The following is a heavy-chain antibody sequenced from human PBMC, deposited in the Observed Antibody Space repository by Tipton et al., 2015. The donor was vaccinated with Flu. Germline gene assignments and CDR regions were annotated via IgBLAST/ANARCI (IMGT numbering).Heavy chain of an antibody. Sequence: TLSLTCAVSGYSIRSSNYYWGWIRQPPGKGLEWIGNIFHSGNTHHNPSLKSRVTISVDTSKNQFSLKLTSVTAADTAVYYCARRDYSNYVSEPKNWFDPWGQGALVTVSS. CDR1: GYSIRSSNYY. D-gene: IGHD4-11*01. CDR2: IFHSGNT. V-gene: IGHV4-38-2*01. CDR3: ARRDYSNYVSEPKNWFDP. J-gene: IGHJ5*02.